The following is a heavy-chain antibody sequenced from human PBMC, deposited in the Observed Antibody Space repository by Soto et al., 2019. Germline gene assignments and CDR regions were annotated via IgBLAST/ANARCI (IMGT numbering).Heavy chain of an antibody. J-gene: IGHJ4*02. D-gene: IGHD3-9*01. CDR1: GYSFTSYW. V-gene: IGHV5-51*01. CDR3: ARGRRSHAWIPVAKGNYDKEAGLIDY. CDR2: IYPGDSDT. Sequence: GESLKISCKGSGYSFTSYWIGWVRQMPGKGLEWMGIIYPGDSDTRYSPSFQGQVTISADKSISTAYLQWSSLKASDTAMYYCARGRRSHAWIPVAKGNYDKEAGLIDYWGQGTLVTVSS.